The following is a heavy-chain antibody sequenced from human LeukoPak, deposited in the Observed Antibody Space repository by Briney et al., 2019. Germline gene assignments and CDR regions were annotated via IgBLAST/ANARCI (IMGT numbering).Heavy chain of an antibody. CDR3: ARHCSSGWSDPTYYYCGMDV. J-gene: IGHJ6*02. D-gene: IGHD6-19*01. CDR1: GYTFTSYW. Sequence: GESLKISCKCSGYTFTSYWIAWVRQMPGKGLEWMGIIYPSDSETRYSPSFQGQVTISADKSISTAYLQWSSLKASDTAIYYCARHCSSGWSDPTYYYCGMDVWGQGTTVTVSS. V-gene: IGHV5-51*01. CDR2: IYPSDSET.